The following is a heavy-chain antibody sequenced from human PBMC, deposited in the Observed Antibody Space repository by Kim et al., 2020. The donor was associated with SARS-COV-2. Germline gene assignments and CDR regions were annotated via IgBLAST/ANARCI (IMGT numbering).Heavy chain of an antibody. J-gene: IGHJ2*01. Sequence: GGSLRLSCAASGFTFSSYSMNWVRQAPGKGLEWVSYISSSSSTIYYADSVKGRFTISRDNAKNSLYLQMNSLRDEDTAVYYCARDPPYSSGWYYWYFDLWGRGTLVTVSS. V-gene: IGHV3-48*02. D-gene: IGHD6-19*01. CDR2: ISSSSSTI. CDR1: GFTFSSYS. CDR3: ARDPPYSSGWYYWYFDL.